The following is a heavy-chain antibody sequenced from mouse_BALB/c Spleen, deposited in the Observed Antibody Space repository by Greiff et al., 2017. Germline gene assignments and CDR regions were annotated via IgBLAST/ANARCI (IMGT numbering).Heavy chain of an antibody. CDR3: NNGNYSDY. CDR1: GFNINDYY. CDR2: IDPENGDT. J-gene: IGHJ2*01. V-gene: IGHV14-4*02. Sequence: VQLQQSGAELVRSGASVKLSCTASGFNINDYYMHWVKQRPEQGLEWIGWIDPENGDTEYAPKFQGKATMTADTSSNTAYLQLSSLTSEDTAVYYCNNGNYSDYWGQGTTLTVSS. D-gene: IGHD2-1*01.